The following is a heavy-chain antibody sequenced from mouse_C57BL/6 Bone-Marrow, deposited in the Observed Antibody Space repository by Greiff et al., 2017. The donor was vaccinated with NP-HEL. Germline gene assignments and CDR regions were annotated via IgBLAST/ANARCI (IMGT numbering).Heavy chain of an antibody. D-gene: IGHD1-1*01. V-gene: IGHV5-6*01. CDR3: ARAFITTADY. CDR2: ISSGGSYT. CDR1: GFTFSSYG. Sequence: EVHLVESGGDLVKPGGSLKLSCAASGFTFSSYGMSWVRQTPDKRLEWVATISSGGSYTYYPDSVKGRFTISRDNAKNTLYLQMSSLKSEDTAMYYCARAFITTADYWGQGTTLTVSS. J-gene: IGHJ2*01.